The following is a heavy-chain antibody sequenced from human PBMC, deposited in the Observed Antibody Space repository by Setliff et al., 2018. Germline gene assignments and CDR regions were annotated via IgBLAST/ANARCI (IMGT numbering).Heavy chain of an antibody. Sequence: KTSETLSLTCTVSGDSLTSGPYYWTWVRQPAGKGLEWIGHIYTSGTTNYSPSLKSRVTISADTSKNQFSLQLTSVTAADTAVYYCARGRLLYVGDSHYFDNWGQGTLVTVSS. J-gene: IGHJ4*02. CDR2: IYTSGTT. CDR3: ARGRLLYVGDSHYFDN. V-gene: IGHV4-61*09. CDR1: GDSLTSGPYY. D-gene: IGHD4-17*01.